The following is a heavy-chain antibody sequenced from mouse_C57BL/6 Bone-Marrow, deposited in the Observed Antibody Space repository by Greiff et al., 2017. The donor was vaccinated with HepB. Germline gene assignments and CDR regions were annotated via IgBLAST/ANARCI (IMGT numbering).Heavy chain of an antibody. D-gene: IGHD2-5*01. CDR3: AIKGGAYYSNYGWFAY. V-gene: IGHV1-74*01. Sequence: QVQLQQPGAELVKPGASVKVSCKASGYTFTSYWMHWVKQRPGQGLEWIGRIHPSDSDTNYNQKFKGKATLTVDKSSSTACMQLSSLTSEDSAVYYCAIKGGAYYSNYGWFAYWGQGTLVTVSA. CDR2: IHPSDSDT. J-gene: IGHJ3*01. CDR1: GYTFTSYW.